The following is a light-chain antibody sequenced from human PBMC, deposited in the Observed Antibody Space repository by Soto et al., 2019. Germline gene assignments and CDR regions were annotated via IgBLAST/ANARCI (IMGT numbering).Light chain of an antibody. Sequence: DIQMTQSPSSLSASVGDRVTITCRAIRDIANYLAWYQQKPGIVPQLLIYGASTLQSGVPSRFSGSGSGTDVTLTISSLQPEDVATYYCQKSNSSPFTFGPGTKVNIK. V-gene: IGKV1-27*01. J-gene: IGKJ3*01. CDR2: GAS. CDR3: QKSNSSPFT. CDR1: RDIANY.